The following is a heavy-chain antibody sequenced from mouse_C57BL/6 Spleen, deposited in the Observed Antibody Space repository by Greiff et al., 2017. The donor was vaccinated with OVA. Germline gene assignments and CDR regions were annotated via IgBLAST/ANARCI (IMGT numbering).Heavy chain of an antibody. CDR2: IYPGSGSA. J-gene: IGHJ3*01. V-gene: IGHV1-55*01. Sequence: QVQLQQPGAELVKPGASVKMSCKASGYTFTSYWITWVKQRPGQGLEWIGDIYPGSGSANYNEKFTSKATLTVATSASTDYMQLSSLTSEDSAVYYCARGLYDGFLAYWGQGTLVTVSA. CDR1: GYTFTSYW. D-gene: IGHD2-3*01. CDR3: ARGLYDGFLAY.